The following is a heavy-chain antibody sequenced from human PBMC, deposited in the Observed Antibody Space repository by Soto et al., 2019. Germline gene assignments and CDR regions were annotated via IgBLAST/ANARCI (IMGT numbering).Heavy chain of an antibody. Sequence: ASVKVSCKASGFTFTSSAMQWVRQARGQRLEWIGWIVVGSGNTNYAQKFQERVTITRDMSTSTAYMELSSLRSEDTAVYYCAAIYCSGGSCFPKNAFDIWGQGTMVTVSS. CDR3: AAIYCSGGSCFPKNAFDI. V-gene: IGHV1-58*02. CDR1: GFTFTSSA. J-gene: IGHJ3*02. CDR2: IVVGSGNT. D-gene: IGHD2-15*01.